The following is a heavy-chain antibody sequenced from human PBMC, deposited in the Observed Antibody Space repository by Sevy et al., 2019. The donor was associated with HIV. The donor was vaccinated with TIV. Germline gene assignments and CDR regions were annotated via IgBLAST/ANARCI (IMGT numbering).Heavy chain of an antibody. D-gene: IGHD5-12*01. CDR1: GFTFSNYA. Sequence: GGSLRLSCAASGFTFSNYAMHWVRQAPGKGLAWVALIWYDGSKIFYADSVKGRFTISRDNSGCTLYLQMNSRRAEDTALYHCAKGGPNSGYDYYFDYWGQGTLVTVSS. CDR3: AKGGPNSGYDYYFDY. J-gene: IGHJ4*02. V-gene: IGHV3-33*06. CDR2: IWYDGSKI.